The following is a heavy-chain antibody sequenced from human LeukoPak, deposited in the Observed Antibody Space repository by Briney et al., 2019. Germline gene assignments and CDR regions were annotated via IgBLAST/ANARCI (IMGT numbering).Heavy chain of an antibody. Sequence: GGSLRLSCAASGFTFIIYGMHWARHAPGKGLEWVAVIWYDGSNKYYADSVKGRFTISRDNSKNTLYLQMNSLRAEDTAAYYCARDRVEVLWFGELSEGYYFDYWGQGTLVTVSS. J-gene: IGHJ4*02. CDR3: ARDRVEVLWFGELSEGYYFDY. CDR2: IWYDGSNK. CDR1: GFTFIIYG. V-gene: IGHV3-33*01. D-gene: IGHD3-10*01.